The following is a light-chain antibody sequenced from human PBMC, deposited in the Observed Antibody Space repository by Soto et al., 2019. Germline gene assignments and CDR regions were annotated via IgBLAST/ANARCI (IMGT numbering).Light chain of an antibody. CDR2: GAS. V-gene: IGKV3-15*01. Sequence: EIVMAQSPATLSVSPGESATLSCRASQSVSNNLAWYQQKSGQAPRLLIYGASTRATGIPARFSGSGSGTEFTLTISSLQSEDFAVYYCQQYNNWPRGFTFGPGTKVDIK. CDR1: QSVSNN. CDR3: QQYNNWPRGFT. J-gene: IGKJ3*01.